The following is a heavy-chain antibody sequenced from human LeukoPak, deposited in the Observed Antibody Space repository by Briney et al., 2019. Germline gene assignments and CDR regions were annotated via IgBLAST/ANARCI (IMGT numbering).Heavy chain of an antibody. D-gene: IGHD6-13*01. V-gene: IGHV3-20*04. Sequence: RPGGSLRLSCAASGFTFDDYGMSWVRQAPGKGLEWVSGINWNGGSTGYADSVKGRFTISRDNAKNSLYLQMNSLRREDTALYYCAKDIGGGGSSWYYFDYWGQGSLVTVSS. CDR1: GFTFDDYG. CDR2: INWNGGST. CDR3: AKDIGGGGSSWYYFDY. J-gene: IGHJ4*02.